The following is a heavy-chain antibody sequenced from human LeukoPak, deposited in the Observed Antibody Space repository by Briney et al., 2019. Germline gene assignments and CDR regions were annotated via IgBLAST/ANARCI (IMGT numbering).Heavy chain of an antibody. D-gene: IGHD2-15*01. Sequence: GGSLRLSCAASGFTFSDYYMSWIRQASGKGLEWVSYISSSGSTIYYADSVKGRFTISRDNAKNSLYLQMNSLRAEDTAVYYCARDIVVVVAAVGGFDYWGQGTLVTVSS. CDR3: ARDIVVVVAAVGGFDY. CDR1: GFTFSDYY. J-gene: IGHJ4*02. V-gene: IGHV3-11*01. CDR2: ISSSGSTI.